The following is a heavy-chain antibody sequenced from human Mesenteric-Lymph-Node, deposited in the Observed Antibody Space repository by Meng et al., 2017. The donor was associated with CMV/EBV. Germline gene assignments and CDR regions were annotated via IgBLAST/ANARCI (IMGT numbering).Heavy chain of an antibody. J-gene: IGHJ4*02. CDR1: GDSISGSIYY. V-gene: IGHV4-39*07. D-gene: IGHD3-10*01. Sequence: ESLKISCTVSGDSISGSIYYWAWIRQPPGKGLEWIGSIYYSGNTYYNPSLKSRATILVDTSKNQFSLRLSSVTAADTAVYYCARGGDYGSGSYNGGDYWGQGTLVTVSS. CDR3: ARGGDYGSGSYNGGDY. CDR2: IYYSGNT.